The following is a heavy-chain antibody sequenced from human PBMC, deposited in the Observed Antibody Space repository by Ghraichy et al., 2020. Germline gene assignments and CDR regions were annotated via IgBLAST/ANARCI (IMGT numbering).Heavy chain of an antibody. J-gene: IGHJ6*02. D-gene: IGHD1-7*01. CDR3: ASRNLYNWNYLSYYGMDV. CDR1: GGSFSGYY. Sequence: SETLSLTCAVYGGSFSGYYWSWIRQPPGKGLEWIGEINHSGSTNYNPSLKSRVTISVDTSKNQFSLKLSSVTAADTAVYYCASRNLYNWNYLSYYGMDVWGQGTTVTVSS. CDR2: INHSGST. V-gene: IGHV4-34*01.